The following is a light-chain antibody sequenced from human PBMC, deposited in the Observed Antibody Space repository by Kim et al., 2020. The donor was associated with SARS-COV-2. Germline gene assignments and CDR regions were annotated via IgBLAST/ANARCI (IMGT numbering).Light chain of an antibody. CDR1: SSDVGSYNR. J-gene: IGLJ2*01. Sequence: GQSVTISCTGTSSDVGSYNRVSWYQQPPGTAPQLMFYEVSNRPSGVPDRFSGSKSGNTASLTISGLQAEDEADYYCSSYTSSSTLVFGGGTQLTVL. CDR2: EVS. CDR3: SSYTSSSTLV. V-gene: IGLV2-18*02.